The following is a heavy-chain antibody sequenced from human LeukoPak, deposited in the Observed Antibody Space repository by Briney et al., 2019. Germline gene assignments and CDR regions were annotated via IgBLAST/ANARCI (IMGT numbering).Heavy chain of an antibody. D-gene: IGHD3-10*01. CDR3: ARGPAYYYGSGSYELGY. V-gene: IGHV4-4*02. CDR1: GGSISSSNW. CDR2: IYHSGST. Sequence: KPSETLSLTCAVSGGSISSSNWWSWVRQPPGKGLEWIGEIYHSGSTNYNPSLKSRVTISVDKSKNQFSLKLSSVTAADTAVYYCARGPAYYYGSGSYELGYWGQGTLVTVSS. J-gene: IGHJ4*02.